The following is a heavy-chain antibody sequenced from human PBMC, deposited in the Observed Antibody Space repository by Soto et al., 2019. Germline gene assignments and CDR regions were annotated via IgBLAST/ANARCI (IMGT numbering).Heavy chain of an antibody. J-gene: IGHJ6*02. CDR1: GGSVSSGSYY. D-gene: IGHD3-3*01. V-gene: IGHV4-61*01. Sequence: SETLSLTCTVSGGSVSSGSYYWSWIRQPPGKRLEWIGYIYYSGSTNYNPSLKSRVTISVDTSKNQFSLKLSSVTAADTAVYYCARERFLEWSGPYYYGMDVWGQGTTVTV. CDR3: ARERFLEWSGPYYYGMDV. CDR2: IYYSGST.